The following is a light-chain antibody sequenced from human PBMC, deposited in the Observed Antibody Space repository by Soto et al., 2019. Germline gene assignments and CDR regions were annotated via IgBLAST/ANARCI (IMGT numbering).Light chain of an antibody. CDR2: AAS. CDR3: QQYNSYPRT. Sequence: DIQILQSPSPLSVSVGDRVTITCRASQDIGSSLGWFQQKPGKAPKSLIYAASTLQVGVPSRFSSSGSGTDFILTISSLQPEDFATYYCQQYNSYPRTFGQGTKVEIK. V-gene: IGKV1-16*01. J-gene: IGKJ1*01. CDR1: QDIGSS.